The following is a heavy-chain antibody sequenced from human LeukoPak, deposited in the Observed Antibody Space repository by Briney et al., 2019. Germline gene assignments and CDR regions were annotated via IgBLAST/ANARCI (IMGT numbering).Heavy chain of an antibody. V-gene: IGHV3-23*01. CDR3: ARDLAVAGTSYFDY. J-gene: IGHJ4*01. CDR2: ISGSGGST. D-gene: IGHD6-19*01. CDR1: GFTFSSYA. Sequence: PGGSLRLSCAASGFTFSSYAMSWVRQAPGKGLEWVSAISGSGGSTYYADSVKGRFTISRDNSKNTLYLQMNSLRAEDTAVYYCARDLAVAGTSYFDYWGQGTLVTVSS.